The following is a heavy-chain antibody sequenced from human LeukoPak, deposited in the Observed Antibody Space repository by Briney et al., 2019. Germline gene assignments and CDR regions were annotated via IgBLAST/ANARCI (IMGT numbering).Heavy chain of an antibody. Sequence: GGSLRLSCAASGFTFSTSWMHWVRQASGKGLEWVSHVSTDGSTTAYADSVKGRFTISRENAKNTVYLQMNSLRAEDTAVYYCARSIGYVESWGQGTLVTVSP. CDR1: GFTFSTSW. CDR2: VSTDGSTT. V-gene: IGHV3-74*01. J-gene: IGHJ5*02. CDR3: ARSIGYVES. D-gene: IGHD5-18*01.